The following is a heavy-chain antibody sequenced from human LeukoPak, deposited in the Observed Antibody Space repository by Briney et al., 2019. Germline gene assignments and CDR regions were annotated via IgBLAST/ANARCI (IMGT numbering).Heavy chain of an antibody. D-gene: IGHD1-26*01. CDR1: GFTFSNYA. Sequence: PGGSLRLSCAASGFTFSNYAMNWVRQAPGKGLEWVSTITSTGNTTYYADSVKGRFTISRDNSQNTLFLQMDSLRVEDTGIYYCAHLVGTTPFDYWGQGTLVTVSS. V-gene: IGHV3-23*01. CDR3: AHLVGTTPFDY. J-gene: IGHJ4*02. CDR2: ITSTGNTT.